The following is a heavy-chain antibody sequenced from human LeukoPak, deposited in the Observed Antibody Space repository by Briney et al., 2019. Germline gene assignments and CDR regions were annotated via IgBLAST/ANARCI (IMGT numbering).Heavy chain of an antibody. CDR3: AKRAGNGGVFGD. V-gene: IGHV3-23*01. J-gene: IGHJ4*02. CDR1: GFTFSSYA. D-gene: IGHD2-8*02. CDR2: IGDSGGST. Sequence: GGSLTLSCAASGFTFSSYAMSWVRQAPGKGREWISTIGDSGGSTYYADSVKGRFTISRDNSKNTLDLQMNSLRVEDTALYYCAKRAGNGGVFGDWGPGTLVTVSS.